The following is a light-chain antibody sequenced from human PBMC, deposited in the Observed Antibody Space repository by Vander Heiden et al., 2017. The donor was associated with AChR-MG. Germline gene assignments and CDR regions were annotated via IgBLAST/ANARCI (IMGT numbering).Light chain of an antibody. CDR2: GAS. J-gene: IGKJ2*02. CDR3: QQYDRYSPST. CDR1: QSVSDW. Sequence: DIQMTQSPSTLSASVADRVTITCRASQSVSDWLAWYQHKPGRAPRLLISGASNLESGVPSRFSGSGSGTEFTLTVSSLQPDDFATYYCQQYDRYSPSTFGQGTKVEIK. V-gene: IGKV1-5*01.